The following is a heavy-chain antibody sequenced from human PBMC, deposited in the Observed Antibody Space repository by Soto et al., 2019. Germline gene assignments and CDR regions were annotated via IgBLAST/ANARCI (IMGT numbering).Heavy chain of an antibody. CDR3: ARQAARNYIDS. V-gene: IGHV3-11*01. CDR1: GFTFSDYS. D-gene: IGHD6-6*01. J-gene: IGHJ4*02. CDR2: IDSRGHTL. Sequence: PGESLRLSCVASGFTFSDYSMSWIRQAPGKGLEWLAFIDSRGHTLSYADSVRGRFTVSRDNAENSVYLQMDSLRADDTAVYYCARQAARNYIDSWGQGNSVTVSS.